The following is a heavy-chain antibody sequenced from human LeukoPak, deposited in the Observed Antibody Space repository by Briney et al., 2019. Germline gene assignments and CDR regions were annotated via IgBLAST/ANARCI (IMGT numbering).Heavy chain of an antibody. J-gene: IGHJ3*02. Sequence: GRSLRLSCAASGSTFNRYAMHWVRQAPGKGLEWVAVISYDGSYKYYADSVKGRSTISRDNSKNTLYLQMNSLRAEDTAVYYCARGLLYYEGAFDIWGQGTMVTVSS. V-gene: IGHV3-30*04. D-gene: IGHD3-22*01. CDR1: GSTFNRYA. CDR3: ARGLLYYEGAFDI. CDR2: ISYDGSYK.